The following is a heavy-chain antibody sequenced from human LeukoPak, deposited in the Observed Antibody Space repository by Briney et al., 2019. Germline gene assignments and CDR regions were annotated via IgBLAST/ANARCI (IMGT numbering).Heavy chain of an antibody. CDR2: IYHSGST. CDR1: GYSISSGYY. D-gene: IGHD6-13*01. Sequence: PSETLSLTCTVSGYSISSGYYWGWIRQPPGKGLEWIGSIYHSGSTYYNPSLKSRVTISVDTSKNQFSLKLSSVTAADTAVYYCARDFKSWRIAGSPFDYWGQGTLVTVSS. CDR3: ARDFKSWRIAGSPFDY. V-gene: IGHV4-38-2*02. J-gene: IGHJ4*02.